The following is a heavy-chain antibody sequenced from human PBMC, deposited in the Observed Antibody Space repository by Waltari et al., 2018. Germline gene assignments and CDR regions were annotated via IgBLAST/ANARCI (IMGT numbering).Heavy chain of an antibody. CDR2: IIPIFGTA. D-gene: IGHD3-22*01. J-gene: IGHJ4*02. CDR3: ARDGYYDSSGYYFPPGY. V-gene: IGHV1-69*13. CDR1: GGTFSSYA. Sequence: QVQLVQSGAEVKKPGSSVKVSCKASGGTFSSYAISWVRQAPGQGLEWKGGIIPIFGTANYAQKFQGRVTITADESTSTAYMELSSLRSEDTAVYYCARDGYYDSSGYYFPPGYWGQGTLVTVSS.